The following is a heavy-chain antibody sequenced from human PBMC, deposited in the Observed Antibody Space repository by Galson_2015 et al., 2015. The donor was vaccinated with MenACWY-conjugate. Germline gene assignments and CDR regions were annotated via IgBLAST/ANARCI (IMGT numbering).Heavy chain of an antibody. V-gene: IGHV3-74*01. D-gene: IGHD3-3*01. CDR3: AREVTIFGVGIDP. J-gene: IGHJ5*02. CDR1: GFTFSSYW. Sequence: SLRLSCAASGFTFSSYWMHWVRQAPGKGLVWVSRINSDGSITSNADSVKGRFTISRDNAKNTLYLQMNSLRAEDTAVYYCAREVTIFGVGIDPWGQGTLVTVSS. CDR2: INSDGSIT.